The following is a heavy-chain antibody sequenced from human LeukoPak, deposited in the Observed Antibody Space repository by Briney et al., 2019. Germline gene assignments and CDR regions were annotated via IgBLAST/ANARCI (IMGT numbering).Heavy chain of an antibody. CDR2: INPSGGST. D-gene: IGHD7-27*01. Sequence: APVKVSCKASGYTFTSYYMHWVRQAPGQGLEWMGIINPSGGSTSYAQKFQGRVTMTRDTSTSTVYMELSSLRSEDTAVYYCARDPGRGVTGTPNAFDIWGQGTMVTVSS. CDR3: ARDPGRGVTGTPNAFDI. J-gene: IGHJ3*02. V-gene: IGHV1-46*01. CDR1: GYTFTSYY.